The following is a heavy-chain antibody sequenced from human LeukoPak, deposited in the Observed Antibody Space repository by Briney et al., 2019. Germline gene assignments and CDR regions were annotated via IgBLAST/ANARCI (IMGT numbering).Heavy chain of an antibody. V-gene: IGHV4-39*07. D-gene: IGHD3-3*01. CDR1: GGSISSSSYY. CDR3: ARVRFLEWLSPPTPAFDI. CDR2: IYYSGST. Sequence: PSETLSLTCTVSGGSISSSSYYWGWIRQPPGKGLEWIGSIYYSGSTNYNPSLKSRITMSVDTSKNQFSLKLSSVTAADTAVYYCARVRFLEWLSPPTPAFDIWGQGTMVTVSS. J-gene: IGHJ3*02.